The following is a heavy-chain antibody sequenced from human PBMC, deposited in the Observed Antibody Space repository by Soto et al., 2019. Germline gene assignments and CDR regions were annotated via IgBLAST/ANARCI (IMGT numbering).Heavy chain of an antibody. CDR2: MNPNTGNT. CDR1: GYTFTSSD. Sequence: QVQLVQSGAEVKKPGASVKVSCKASGYTFTSSDINWVRQATGQGLEWMGWMNPNTGNTGYAQKFQRRITLTRSTSISTAYLELSSLNSDDSAVYYCARGASPWGQGTLVTVSS. V-gene: IGHV1-8*01. J-gene: IGHJ5*02. CDR3: ARGASP.